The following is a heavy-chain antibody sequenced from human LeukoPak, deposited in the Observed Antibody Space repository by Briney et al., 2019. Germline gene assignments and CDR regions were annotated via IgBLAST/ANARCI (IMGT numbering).Heavy chain of an antibody. V-gene: IGHV3-21*01. D-gene: IGHD2-15*01. CDR3: ARDRCSGGSCYSPDH. CDR1: GFTFSSYS. J-gene: IGHJ5*02. Sequence: GGSLRLSCAVSGFTFSSYSMNWVRQAPGKGLEWVSSISSSSSYIYYADSVKGRFTISRDNAKNSLYLQMNSLRAEDTAVYYCARDRCSGGSCYSPDHWGQGTLVTASS. CDR2: ISSSSSYI.